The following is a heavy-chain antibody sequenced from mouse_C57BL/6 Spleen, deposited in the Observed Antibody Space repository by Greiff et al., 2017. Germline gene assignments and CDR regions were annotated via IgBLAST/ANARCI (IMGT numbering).Heavy chain of an antibody. CDR2: IDPEDGET. J-gene: IGHJ3*01. CDR3: ARDGYEGFAY. V-gene: IGHV14-2*01. D-gene: IGHD2-2*01. CDR1: GFNIKDYY. Sequence: EVQLQQSGAELVKPGAPVKLSCTASGFNIKDYYMHWVKQRTEQGLEWIGRIDPEDGETKYAPKFQGKATITADTSSNTAYLQLSSLTSEDTAVYYCARDGYEGFAYWGQGTLVTVSA.